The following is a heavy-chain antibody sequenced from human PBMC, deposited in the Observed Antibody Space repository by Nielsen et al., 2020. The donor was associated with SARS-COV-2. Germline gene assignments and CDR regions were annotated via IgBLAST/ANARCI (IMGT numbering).Heavy chain of an antibody. CDR2: ISYDGSNK. V-gene: IGHV3-30-3*01. J-gene: IGHJ4*02. CDR3: ADSDSSGYLYGY. D-gene: IGHD3-22*01. Sequence: GESLKISCAASGFTFSSYAMHWVRQAPGKGLEWVAVISYDGSNKYYADSVKGRFTISRDNFKNTLYLQMNSLRAEDTAVYYCADSDSSGYLYGYWGQGTLVTVSS. CDR1: GFTFSSYA.